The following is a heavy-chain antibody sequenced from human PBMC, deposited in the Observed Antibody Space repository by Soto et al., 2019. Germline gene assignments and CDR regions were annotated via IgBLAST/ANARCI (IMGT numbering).Heavy chain of an antibody. D-gene: IGHD4-17*01. CDR1: GGSISSGGYY. Sequence: SETLSLTCTVSGGSISSGGYYWSWIRQHPGKGLEWIGYIYYSGSTYYNPSLKSRVTISVDTSKNQFSLKLSSVTAADTAVYYCARVTYGDYDPFDYWGQGTLVTVSS. J-gene: IGHJ4*02. V-gene: IGHV4-31*03. CDR3: ARVTYGDYDPFDY. CDR2: IYYSGST.